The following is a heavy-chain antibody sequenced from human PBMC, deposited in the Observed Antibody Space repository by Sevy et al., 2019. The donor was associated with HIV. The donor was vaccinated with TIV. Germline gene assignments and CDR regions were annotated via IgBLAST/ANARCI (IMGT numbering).Heavy chain of an antibody. CDR2: ISTYNGNT. D-gene: IGHD2-2*01. Sequence: ASVKVSCRASGYTFSTYYITWLRQAPGQGLEWMGWISTYNGNTQLAQKFQGRVTMSTDTYTSTAYMEVRILKSDDTAVYYCARERRDIELVPVVEYFFDYWGQGTLVTVSS. J-gene: IGHJ4*02. CDR3: ARERRDIELVPVVEYFFDY. CDR1: GYTFSTYY. V-gene: IGHV1-18*01.